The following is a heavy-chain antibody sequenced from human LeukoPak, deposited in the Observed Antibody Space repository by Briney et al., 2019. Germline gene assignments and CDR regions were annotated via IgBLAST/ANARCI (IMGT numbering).Heavy chain of an antibody. CDR2: ISSSSSYI. J-gene: IGHJ3*02. CDR1: GFTFSSYS. V-gene: IGHV3-21*01. Sequence: PGGSLRLSCAASGFTFSSYSMNWVRQAPGKGLEWVSSISSSSSYIYYADSVKGRFTISRDNAKNSLYLQMNSLRAEDTAVYYCARTLILLWFGEPGGSDAFDIWGQGTMVTVSS. D-gene: IGHD3-10*01. CDR3: ARTLILLWFGEPGGSDAFDI.